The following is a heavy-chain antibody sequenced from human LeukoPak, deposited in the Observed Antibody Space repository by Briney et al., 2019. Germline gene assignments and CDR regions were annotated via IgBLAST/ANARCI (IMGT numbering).Heavy chain of an antibody. V-gene: IGHV3-7*01. CDR1: GFSFSSNW. Sequence: GGSLRLSCAAPGFSFSSNWMGWVRQAPGKGLEWVAHIKRDGSQKYYLDSVKGRFTISRDNAKNSLYLQMNSPRVEDTAVYYCARLGLEVGGPNWFDPWGQGTLVTVSS. J-gene: IGHJ5*02. D-gene: IGHD1-1*01. CDR3: ARLGLEVGGPNWFDP. CDR2: IKRDGSQK.